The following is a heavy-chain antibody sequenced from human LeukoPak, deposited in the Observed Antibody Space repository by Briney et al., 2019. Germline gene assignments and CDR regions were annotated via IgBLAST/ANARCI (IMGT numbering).Heavy chain of an antibody. Sequence: GGSLRLSCAASGFTFSSYGMHWVRQAPGKGLEWVAFIRYDGSNKYYADSVKGRFTISRDNSKNTLYLQMNSLRAEDTAVYYCAKDHLAYYDSSPFDPWGQGTLVTVPS. CDR3: AKDHLAYYDSSPFDP. V-gene: IGHV3-30*02. D-gene: IGHD3-22*01. J-gene: IGHJ5*02. CDR1: GFTFSSYG. CDR2: IRYDGSNK.